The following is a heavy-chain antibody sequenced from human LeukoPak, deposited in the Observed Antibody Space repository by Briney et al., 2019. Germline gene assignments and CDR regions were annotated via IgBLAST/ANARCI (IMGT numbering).Heavy chain of an antibody. J-gene: IGHJ5*02. CDR2: INAGNGNT. Sequence: GASVKVSCKASGYTFTSYAMHLVRQAPGQRLAWMGWINAGNGNTKYSQKFQGRVTITRDTSASTAYMELSSLRSEDTAVYYCARDRRRMVRGVTTTHNWFDPWGQGTLVTVSS. V-gene: IGHV1-3*01. CDR1: GYTFTSYA. D-gene: IGHD3-10*01. CDR3: ARDRRRMVRGVTTTHNWFDP.